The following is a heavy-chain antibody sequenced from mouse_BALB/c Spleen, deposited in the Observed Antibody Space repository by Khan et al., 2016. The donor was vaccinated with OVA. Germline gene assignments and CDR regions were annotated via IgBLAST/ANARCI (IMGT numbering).Heavy chain of an antibody. CDR1: AFTFSSYT. V-gene: IGHV5-6-4*01. J-gene: IGHJ1*01. CDR3: TRDGNYAHWYFDV. Sequence: EVKLVESGGGLVKPGGSLKLSCAASAFTFSSYTMSWVRQTPEKRLDWVATISSGGTYTYYPDSVKGRFTISRDNAKNTLYLQMSSLKSEDTAMYYCTRDGNYAHWYFDVWCAGTTVTVSS. D-gene: IGHD2-1*01. CDR2: ISSGGTYT.